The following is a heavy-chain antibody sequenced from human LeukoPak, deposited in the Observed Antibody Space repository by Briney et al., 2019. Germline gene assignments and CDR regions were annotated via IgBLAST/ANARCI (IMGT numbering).Heavy chain of an antibody. CDR2: IYYSGST. Sequence: SETLSLTCTVSGGSISSSSYYWGWIRQPPGKGLEWMGSIYYSGSTYYNPSLKSRVTISVDTSKNQFSLKLSSVTAADTAVYYCARQREAYYYYMDVWGKGTTVTVPS. J-gene: IGHJ6*03. CDR3: ARQREAYYYYMDV. CDR1: GGSISSSSYY. D-gene: IGHD1-26*01. V-gene: IGHV4-39*01.